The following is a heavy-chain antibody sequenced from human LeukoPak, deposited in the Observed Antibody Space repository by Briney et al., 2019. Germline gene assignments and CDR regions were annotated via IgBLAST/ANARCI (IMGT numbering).Heavy chain of an antibody. CDR3: APKDYGVAC. Sequence: GGSLRLSCAASGFGFSGYGMQRVRPAQGKGLEWVAFIRYDESNQYYADSVKGRFTVSRDNSKNTMYLQMNSLRREDTAVYYCAPKDYGVACWGQGTLVTVSS. D-gene: IGHD3-16*01. J-gene: IGHJ4*02. CDR1: GFGFSGYG. V-gene: IGHV3-30*02. CDR2: IRYDESNQ.